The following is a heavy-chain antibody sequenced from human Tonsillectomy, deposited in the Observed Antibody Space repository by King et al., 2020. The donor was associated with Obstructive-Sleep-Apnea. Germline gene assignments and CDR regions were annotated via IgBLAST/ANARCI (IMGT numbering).Heavy chain of an antibody. CDR3: AKVRASGELLYYYYGMDV. D-gene: IGHD1-26*01. CDR1: GFTFSSYG. CDR2: ISYNGSNK. J-gene: IGHJ6*02. V-gene: IGHV3-30*18. Sequence: VQLVESGGGVVQPGRSLRLSCAASGFTFSSYGMHWVRQAPGKGLEWVAVISYNGSNKYYADSVRGRFTISRDNSKNTLYLQMKSPRAEDTAVYYCAKVRASGELLYYYYGMDVWGQGTTVTVSS.